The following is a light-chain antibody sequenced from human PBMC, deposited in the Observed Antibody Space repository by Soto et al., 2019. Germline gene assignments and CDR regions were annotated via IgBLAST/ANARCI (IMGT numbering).Light chain of an antibody. V-gene: IGLV1-51*01. J-gene: IGLJ2*01. CDR1: SSNIGNNY. CDR3: GTWDNSLSAFVV. CDR2: DNN. Sequence: QSVLTQPPSVSAAPGQKVTISCSGSSSNIGNNYVSWYQQLPGTAPKLLIYDNNKRPSGIPDRFSGSKSGTSATLGITGLQTGDDADYYCGTWDNSLSAFVVFGGGTQLTVL.